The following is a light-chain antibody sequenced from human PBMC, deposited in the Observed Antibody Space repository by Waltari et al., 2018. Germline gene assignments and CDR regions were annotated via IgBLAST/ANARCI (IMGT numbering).Light chain of an antibody. V-gene: IGKV1-5*03. J-gene: IGKJ3*01. CDR2: KAS. CDR1: HGISAW. Sequence: IQMTQSPSTLSASIGDRVTITCRASHGISAWLAWYQHKPGTAPKLLISKASYLESGVPSRFSGSGSGTEFTLTISSLQPDDFATYYCQQYDNLPRTFGPGTKVDIK. CDR3: QQYDNLPRT.